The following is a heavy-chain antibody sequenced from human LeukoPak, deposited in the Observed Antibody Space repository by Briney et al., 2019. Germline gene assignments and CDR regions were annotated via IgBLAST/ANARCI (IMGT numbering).Heavy chain of an antibody. CDR1: GFTLEDYG. Sequence: PGGSLRLSCATSGFTLEDYGMSWVRPAPGKGLEWVSGINWNGDTTGYADSVKGRFTISSDNAKNSLYLQMDSLRAEDTALYHCARGGGYCGGLSCYSALFSFDYRGQGALVTVSS. D-gene: IGHD2-15*01. CDR3: ARGGGYCGGLSCYSALFSFDY. CDR2: INWNGDTT. J-gene: IGHJ4*02. V-gene: IGHV3-20*01.